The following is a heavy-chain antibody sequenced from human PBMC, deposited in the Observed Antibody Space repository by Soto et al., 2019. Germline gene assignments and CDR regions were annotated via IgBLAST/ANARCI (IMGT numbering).Heavy chain of an antibody. CDR3: ARRRTASYYNVAFDI. CDR2: IYWNDDK. D-gene: IGHD3-10*02. V-gene: IGHV2-5*01. CDR1: GFSLSTTGVG. J-gene: IGHJ3*02. Sequence: QITLKESGPTLVKPTQTLTLACTFSGFSLSTTGVGVGWIRQPPGKALEWLALIYWNDDKRYSPSLKSRLTNTKDTSRNQVVLTMTNLDPVDTATYYCARRRTASYYNVAFDIWGQGTMVTVSS.